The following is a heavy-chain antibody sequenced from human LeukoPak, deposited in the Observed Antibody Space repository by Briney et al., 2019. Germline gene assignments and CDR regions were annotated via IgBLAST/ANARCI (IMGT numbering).Heavy chain of an antibody. J-gene: IGHJ4*02. Sequence: PSETLSLTCTVSGGSISSYYWSWIRQPPGKGLEWIGYIYYSGSTNYNPSLKSRVTISVDTSKNQFSLKLSSVTAADTAVYYCAKQTYSSGWSVPFDCWGQGTLVTVSS. CDR2: IYYSGST. CDR3: AKQTYSSGWSVPFDC. CDR1: GGSISSYY. V-gene: IGHV4-59*08. D-gene: IGHD6-19*01.